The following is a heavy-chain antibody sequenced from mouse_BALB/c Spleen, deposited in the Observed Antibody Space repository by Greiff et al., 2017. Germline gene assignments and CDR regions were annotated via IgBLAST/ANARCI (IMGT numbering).Heavy chain of an antibody. D-gene: IGHD1-1*01. J-gene: IGHJ2*01. CDR1: GFTFSSYA. Sequence: DVKLVESGGGLVKPGGSLKLSCAASGFTFSSYAMSWVRQTPEKRLEWVASISSGGSTYYPDSVKGRFTISRDNARNILYLQMSSLRSEDTAMYYCARGRGGSDYWGQGTTLTVSS. CDR2: ISSGGST. CDR3: ARGRGGSDY. V-gene: IGHV5-6-5*01.